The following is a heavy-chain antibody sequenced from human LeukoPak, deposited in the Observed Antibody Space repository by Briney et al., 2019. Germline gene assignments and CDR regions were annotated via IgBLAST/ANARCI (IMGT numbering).Heavy chain of an antibody. J-gene: IGHJ2*01. Sequence: PGGSLRLSCAASGFTFSSYAMTWVRQAPGKGLEWAAFPKSKTNRGTTTYAASVEGRSIISRDDSKRIAYLPMSGLKTEDTAVPFYADFDLWGRGALVTVSS. CDR3: ADFDL. V-gene: IGHV3-49*04. CDR2: PKSKTNRGTT. CDR1: GFTFSSYA.